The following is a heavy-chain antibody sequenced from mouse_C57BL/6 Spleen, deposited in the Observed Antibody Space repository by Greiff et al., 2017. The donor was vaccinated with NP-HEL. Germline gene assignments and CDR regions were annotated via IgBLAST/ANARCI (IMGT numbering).Heavy chain of an antibody. CDR1: GYAFSSYW. Sequence: VQLQQSGPELVKPGASVKISCKASGYAFSSYWMNWVKQRPGQGLEWIGRIYPGDGDTNYNGKFKGKATLTADKSSSTDYMQLSSLTSEDSAVYFCARRPVVSAKDYWGQGTSVTASS. J-gene: IGHJ4*01. V-gene: IGHV1-82*01. CDR3: ARRPVVSAKDY. CDR2: IYPGDGDT. D-gene: IGHD1-1*01.